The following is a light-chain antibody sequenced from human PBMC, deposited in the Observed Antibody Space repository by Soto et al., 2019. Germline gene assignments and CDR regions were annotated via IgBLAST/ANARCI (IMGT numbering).Light chain of an antibody. Sequence: EIVMTQSPATLSVSPGERATLSCRASQSVSSDLAWYQQRPGQAPRLLIYGASTRATDIPDRFSGSGSGTEFTITIGSLQSEDFAVYYCQQYNIWPPLTFGGGTKVEIK. J-gene: IGKJ4*01. CDR1: QSVSSD. V-gene: IGKV3-15*01. CDR3: QQYNIWPPLT. CDR2: GAS.